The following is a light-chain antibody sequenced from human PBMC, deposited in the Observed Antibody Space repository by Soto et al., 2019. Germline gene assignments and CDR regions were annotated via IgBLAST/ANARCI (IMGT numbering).Light chain of an antibody. CDR3: MQALQNPGLT. J-gene: IGKJ4*01. V-gene: IGKV2-28*01. CDR2: LGS. Sequence: DIVMTQSPLSLPVTPGEPASIACRSSQSLLHSNGYNYLDWYLQKPGQSPQLLIYLGSNRASGVPDRFSGSGSGTDFTLKISRVEAEDVGVYHCMQALQNPGLTFGGGTQVDIX. CDR1: QSLLHSNGYNY.